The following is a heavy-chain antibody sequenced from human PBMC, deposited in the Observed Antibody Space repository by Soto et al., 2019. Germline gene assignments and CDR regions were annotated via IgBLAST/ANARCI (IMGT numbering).Heavy chain of an antibody. D-gene: IGHD6-13*01. CDR2: IYSGGST. CDR3: ARARLSAAGPFDY. CDR1: GFTVSSNY. Sequence: PGVALCLACTASGFTVSSNYRSWVRQAPGKGLEWVSDIYSGGSTYYAQSVKGRFTISRHNSKNPLSLQMNCLRAADTAVYYCARARLSAAGPFDYWGQGTPVTVSS. V-gene: IGHV3-53*04. J-gene: IGHJ4*02.